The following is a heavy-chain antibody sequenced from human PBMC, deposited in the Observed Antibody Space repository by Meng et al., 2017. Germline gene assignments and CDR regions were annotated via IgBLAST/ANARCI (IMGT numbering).Heavy chain of an antibody. CDR2: ISGSGGNT. Sequence: GESLKISCAASGFTFSTYSMRWVRQAPGKGLEWVSGISGSGGNTNYADSVKGRFTISRDNAKNSLYLQMNSLRAEDTAVYYCARVRSMYYDSSGYFDYWGQGTLVTVSS. D-gene: IGHD3-22*01. V-gene: IGHV3-23*01. CDR1: GFTFSTYS. J-gene: IGHJ4*02. CDR3: ARVRSMYYDSSGYFDY.